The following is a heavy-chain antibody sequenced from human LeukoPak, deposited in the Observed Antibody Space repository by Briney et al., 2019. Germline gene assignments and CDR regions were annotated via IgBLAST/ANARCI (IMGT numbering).Heavy chain of an antibody. Sequence: ASVKVSCKASGYTFTSYDISWVRQATGQGLEWMGWMNPDSGNTGYAQKFQGRVTITRNTSISTAYMELSSLRSEDTAVYYCARGPLQYYDFWSGYYSNNWFDPWGQGTLVTVSS. V-gene: IGHV1-8*03. J-gene: IGHJ5*02. CDR2: MNPDSGNT. CDR1: GYTFTSYD. D-gene: IGHD3-3*01. CDR3: ARGPLQYYDFWSGYYSNNWFDP.